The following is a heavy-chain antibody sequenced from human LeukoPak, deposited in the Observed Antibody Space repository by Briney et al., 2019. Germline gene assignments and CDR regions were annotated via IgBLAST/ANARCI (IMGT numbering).Heavy chain of an antibody. D-gene: IGHD3-10*01. V-gene: IGHV5-51*01. CDR1: GYSFTSYW. CDR2: IYPGDSET. J-gene: IGHJ4*02. Sequence: GESLKISCKGSGYSFTSYWIGWVRQKPGKGLEWMGIIYPGDSETRYSPSFQGQDTISADKSISTAYLQWSSLKASDIAMYYCAREAYGSGSPLDYWGQGTLVTVSS. CDR3: AREAYGSGSPLDY.